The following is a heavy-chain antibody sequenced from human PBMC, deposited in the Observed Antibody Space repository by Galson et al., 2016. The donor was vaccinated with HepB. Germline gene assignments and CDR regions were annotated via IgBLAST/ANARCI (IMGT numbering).Heavy chain of an antibody. CDR3: GFGGWLDY. D-gene: IGHD6-19*01. J-gene: IGHJ4*02. CDR1: AFDFSRHW. V-gene: IGHV3-7*01. CDR2: IQRDGSEE. Sequence: SLRLSCAVSAFDFSRHWMSWVRQAPGKGLEWVANIQRDGSEENYADAVRGRFTISRDNAKNTLYLQMSSLRAEDTAVYDCGFGGWLDYWGPGTLVTVSS.